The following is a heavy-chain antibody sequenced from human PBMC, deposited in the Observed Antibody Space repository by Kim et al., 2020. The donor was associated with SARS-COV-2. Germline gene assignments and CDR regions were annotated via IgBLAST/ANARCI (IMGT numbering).Heavy chain of an antibody. CDR1: GYTFTSYA. CDR3: AREVLTSIAAAGKGWVDDY. Sequence: ASVKVSCKASGYTFTSYAMNWVRQAPGQGLEWMGWINTNTGNPTYAQGFTGRFVFSLDTSVSTAYLQISSLKAEDTAVYYCAREVLTSIAAAGKGWVDDYWGQGTLVTVSS. J-gene: IGHJ4*02. D-gene: IGHD6-13*01. V-gene: IGHV7-4-1*02. CDR2: INTNTGNP.